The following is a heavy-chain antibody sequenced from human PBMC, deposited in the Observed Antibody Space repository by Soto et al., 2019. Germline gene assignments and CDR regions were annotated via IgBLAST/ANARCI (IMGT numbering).Heavy chain of an antibody. CDR1: GYVFSAYA. Sequence: QVQLVQSGAEEKKPGASVRVSCKASGYVFSAYAIHWVRQAPGQRLEWMGWINPGNGNTRYSQNFQGRLTIHTETSATTAYMELSSLRSADTAVYYCARSAISPSGVLIGPFDYWGQGNLVSVSS. CDR2: INPGNGNT. D-gene: IGHD3-16*01. CDR3: ARSAISPSGVLIGPFDY. V-gene: IGHV1-3*05. J-gene: IGHJ4*02.